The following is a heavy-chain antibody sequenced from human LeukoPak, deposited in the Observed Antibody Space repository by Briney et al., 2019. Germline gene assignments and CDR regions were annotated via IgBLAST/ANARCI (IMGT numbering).Heavy chain of an antibody. Sequence: ASVKVSCKASGYTFTSYGISWVRQAPGQGLEWMGWISAYNGNTNYAQKLQGRVTMTTDTSTSTAYMELSRLRSDDTAVYYCARDAAPSYSRATWFDPWGQGTLVTVSS. CDR1: GYTFTSYG. V-gene: IGHV1-18*01. CDR2: ISAYNGNT. J-gene: IGHJ5*02. D-gene: IGHD1-26*01. CDR3: ARDAAPSYSRATWFDP.